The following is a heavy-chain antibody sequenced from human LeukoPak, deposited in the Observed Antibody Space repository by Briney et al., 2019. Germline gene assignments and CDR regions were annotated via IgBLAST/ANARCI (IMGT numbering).Heavy chain of an antibody. V-gene: IGHV3-64D*06. CDR2: ISSNGGST. CDR3: VKSAYGSGSYHYYYYYGMDV. J-gene: IGHJ6*02. D-gene: IGHD3-10*01. CDR1: GFTFSSYA. Sequence: PGGSLRLSCAASGFTFSSYAMSWVRQAPGKGLEWVSAISSNGGSTYYADSVKGRFTISRDNSKNTLYLQMSSLRAEDTAVYYCVKSAYGSGSYHYYYYYGMDVWGQGTTVTVSS.